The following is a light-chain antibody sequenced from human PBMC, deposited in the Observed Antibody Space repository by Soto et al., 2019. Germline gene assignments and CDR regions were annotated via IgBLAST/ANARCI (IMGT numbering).Light chain of an antibody. CDR2: GNS. Sequence: QAVVTQPPSVSGAPGQRVTISCTGSSSNIGAGYDVHWYQQLPGTAPKLLIYGNSNRPSGVPDRFSGSKSGTSASLAITGLQAEDEADYYCQSYDISLSVWVFGGGTKLTVL. CDR3: QSYDISLSVWV. J-gene: IGLJ3*02. V-gene: IGLV1-40*01. CDR1: SSNIGAGYD.